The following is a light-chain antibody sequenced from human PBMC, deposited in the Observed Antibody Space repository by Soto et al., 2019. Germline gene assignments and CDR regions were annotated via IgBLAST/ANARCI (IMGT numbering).Light chain of an antibody. CDR1: ESVRSSN. CDR3: QHYGT. Sequence: EIVLTQSPATLSLSPGERATLNCRASESVRSSNLAWYQQKPGQAPRLLIYGASSRATGIPDRFSGSGSGTDFTLTVSRLEPEDFAMYFCQHYGTFGPGTKVDIK. J-gene: IGKJ3*01. V-gene: IGKV3-20*01. CDR2: GAS.